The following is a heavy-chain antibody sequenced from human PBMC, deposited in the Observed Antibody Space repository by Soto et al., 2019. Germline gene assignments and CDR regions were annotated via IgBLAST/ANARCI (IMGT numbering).Heavy chain of an antibody. V-gene: IGHV4-4*02. D-gene: IGHD2-2*01. CDR2: IYHSGTF. CDR3: VRSVPAATWQYSGMDV. J-gene: IGHJ6*02. CDR1: GDSVSSSSC. Sequence: QVRLQELGPGLVEPSGTLSLTCAVSGDSVSSSSCWSWVRQAPAKGLEWIGEIYHSGTFNYNPSLASRVSVSVDKSRNQLSLNLKSVTAADTAVYYCVRSVPAATWQYSGMDVWGQGTTVTVSS.